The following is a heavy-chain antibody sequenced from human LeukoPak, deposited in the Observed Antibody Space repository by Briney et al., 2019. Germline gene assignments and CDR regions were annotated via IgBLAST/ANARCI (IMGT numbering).Heavy chain of an antibody. CDR1: GGTFSSYS. CDR3: TSKLGYYGSGSFNFDY. V-gene: IGHV1-69*05. Sequence: SVKVSCKASGGTFSSYSISWVRQAPGQGLEWMGGIIPIFGTANYAQKFQGRVTITTDESTSTAYMELSSLRSEDTAVYYCTSKLGYYGSGSFNFDYWGQGTLVTVSS. CDR2: IIPIFGTA. J-gene: IGHJ4*02. D-gene: IGHD3-10*01.